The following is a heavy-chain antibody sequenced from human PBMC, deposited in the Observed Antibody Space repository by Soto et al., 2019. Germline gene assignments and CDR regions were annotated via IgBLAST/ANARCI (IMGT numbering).Heavy chain of an antibody. D-gene: IGHD6-13*01. V-gene: IGHV3-30-3*01. CDR2: ISYDGSNT. Sequence: PGGSLRLSCAASGFTFSSYAVHWVRQAPGKGLEWVAIISYDGSNTYYADSVKGRFTISRDNSKSTLYLQMNGLRAEDTAVYYCARDIYSSTPNYFDCWGRGTLVTVSS. CDR1: GFTFSSYA. J-gene: IGHJ4*02. CDR3: ARDIYSSTPNYFDC.